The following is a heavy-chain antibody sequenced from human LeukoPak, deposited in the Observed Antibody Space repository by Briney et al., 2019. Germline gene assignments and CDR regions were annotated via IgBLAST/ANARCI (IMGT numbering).Heavy chain of an antibody. CDR3: AHVKARSGSTFDI. CDR2: ISSSGSTV. V-gene: IGHV3-48*03. J-gene: IGHJ3*02. Sequence: GGSLRLSCAASGFTFSSYEMNWVRQAPGKGLEWVSYISSSGSTVYYADSVKGRFTVSRDNAKSSLYLQMNSLRDEDTAVYYCAHVKARSGSTFDIWGQGTMVTVSS. D-gene: IGHD3-10*01. CDR1: GFTFSSYE.